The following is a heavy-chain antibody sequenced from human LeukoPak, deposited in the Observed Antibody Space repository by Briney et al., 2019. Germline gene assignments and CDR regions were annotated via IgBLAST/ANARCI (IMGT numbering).Heavy chain of an antibody. Sequence: SETLSLTCTVSGGSISSYYWSWIRQPPGKGLEWIGYIYYSGSTNYNPSLKSRVTISVDTSKNQFSLKLSSVTAADTAVYYCARHLDYYDSSGYYSDAFDIWGQGTMVTVSS. CDR1: GGSISSYY. CDR2: IYYSGST. J-gene: IGHJ3*02. D-gene: IGHD3-22*01. CDR3: ARHLDYYDSSGYYSDAFDI. V-gene: IGHV4-59*08.